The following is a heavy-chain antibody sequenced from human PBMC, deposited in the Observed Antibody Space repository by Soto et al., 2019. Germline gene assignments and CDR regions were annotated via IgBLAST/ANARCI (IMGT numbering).Heavy chain of an antibody. CDR1: GFTFSNYA. V-gene: IGHV3-23*01. CDR3: VREGSGWYSRGSFDF. CDR2: ISGSGGSA. J-gene: IGHJ3*01. D-gene: IGHD6-19*01. Sequence: GGSLRLSCAASGFTFSNYAMNWVRQAPGKGLEGVSVISGSGGSAYYADSVQGRFTISRDNSKNTLYLQMNSLRAEDTAIYYCVREGSGWYSRGSFDFWGRGTMVTVSS.